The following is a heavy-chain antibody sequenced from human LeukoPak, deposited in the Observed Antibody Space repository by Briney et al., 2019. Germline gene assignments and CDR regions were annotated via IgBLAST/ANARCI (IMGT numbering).Heavy chain of an antibody. D-gene: IGHD4-23*01. CDR2: IYYSGST. V-gene: IGHV4-39*01. CDR3: ARSRIINTVARTYFQVRFDP. Sequence: PSETLSLTCTVSGGSISSSSYYWGWIRQPPGTGLEWIGSIYYSGSTYYNPSLKSRVTISVDTSKNQFSLKLSSVTAADTAVYYCARSRIINTVARTYFQVRFDPWGQGTLVTVSS. CDR1: GGSISSSSYY. J-gene: IGHJ5*02.